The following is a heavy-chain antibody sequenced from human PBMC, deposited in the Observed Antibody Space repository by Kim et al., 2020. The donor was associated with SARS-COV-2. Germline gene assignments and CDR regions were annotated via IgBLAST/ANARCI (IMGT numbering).Heavy chain of an antibody. D-gene: IGHD3-3*01. J-gene: IGHJ2*01. CDR3: SRDVDQSGY. CDR2: INRDGSTA. Sequence: GGSLRLSCAASGFTFSSTWMTWVRQAPGTGLEWVANINRDGSTANYVDSVKGRFTISRDNAKSSVYLQMYNLRAADTAVFYCSRDVDQSGY. CDR1: GFTFSSTW. V-gene: IGHV3-7*01.